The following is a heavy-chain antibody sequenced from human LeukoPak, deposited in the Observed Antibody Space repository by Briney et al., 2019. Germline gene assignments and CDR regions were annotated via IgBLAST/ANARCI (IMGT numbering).Heavy chain of an antibody. Sequence: ASVKVSCKASGFALYKYNIVWVRQAPGQGLEWVGWITAFNGNTNYGQKVQGRITMTTDTSTSTSYMELRNLRSDDTAVYYCARGGGTDWDYDFWSGPTKSPLADFDYWGQGTLVTVSS. CDR1: GFALYKYN. J-gene: IGHJ4*02. CDR2: ITAFNGNT. V-gene: IGHV1-18*04. D-gene: IGHD3-3*01. CDR3: ARGGGTDWDYDFWSGPTKSPLADFDY.